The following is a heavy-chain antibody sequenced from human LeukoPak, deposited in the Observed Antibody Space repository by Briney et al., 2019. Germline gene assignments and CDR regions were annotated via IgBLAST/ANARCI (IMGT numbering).Heavy chain of an antibody. Sequence: PSETLSLICNVSGGSISSNSYCWGWIRQPPGKGLEWIGSIFYSGSTYYNPSLKSRVTISVDTSKNQFSLRLSSVTAADTAVYYCARDHGGATPLFDYWGQGTLVTVSS. CDR3: ARDHGGATPLFDY. CDR1: GGSISSNSYC. D-gene: IGHD1-26*01. CDR2: IFYSGST. V-gene: IGHV4-39*02. J-gene: IGHJ4*02.